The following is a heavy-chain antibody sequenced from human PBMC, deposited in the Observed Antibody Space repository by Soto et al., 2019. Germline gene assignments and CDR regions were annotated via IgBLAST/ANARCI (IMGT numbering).Heavy chain of an antibody. D-gene: IGHD3-3*01. CDR3: ARGREIFGAVTPFEY. J-gene: IGHJ4*02. Sequence: SETLSLTCAVYGGPFSGYYWTWIRQPPGKGLEWIGEINHTGSTKYNPSLKSRVTISLDTSKNQFSLSLRSVTAADTAVYYCARGREIFGAVTPFEYWGQGTQVTVSS. CDR2: INHTGST. V-gene: IGHV4-34*01. CDR1: GGPFSGYY.